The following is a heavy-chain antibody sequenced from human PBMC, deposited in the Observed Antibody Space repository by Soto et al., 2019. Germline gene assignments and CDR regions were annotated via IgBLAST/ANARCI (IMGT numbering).Heavy chain of an antibody. CDR3: VRGHVRGNDRHVDY. V-gene: IGHV3-74*01. D-gene: IGHD3-16*02. J-gene: IGHJ4*02. CDR2: IIGDGNEI. CDR1: GFTFSSHW. Sequence: EVQLAESGGGLVQPGGSLRLSCAASGFTFSSHWMHWVRQAPGKGLVWVSRIIGDGNEITYADSVKGRFTISRDNAKNTVILQMSSLRAEDTAVYYCVRGHVRGNDRHVDYWGQGTLVTVSS.